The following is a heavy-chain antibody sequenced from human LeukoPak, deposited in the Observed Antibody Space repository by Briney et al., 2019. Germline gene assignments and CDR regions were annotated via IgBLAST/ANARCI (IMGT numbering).Heavy chain of an antibody. CDR2: ISAYNGNT. CDR3: ARDYDYVWGSYRSRGFDP. J-gene: IGHJ5*02. V-gene: IGHV1-18*01. Sequence: ASVKVFCKASGYTFTSYGISWVRQAPGQGLEWMGWISAYNGNTNYAQKLQGRVTMTTDTSTSTAYMELRSLRSDDTAVYYCARDYDYVWGSYRSRGFDPWGQGTLVTVSS. D-gene: IGHD3-16*02. CDR1: GYTFTSYG.